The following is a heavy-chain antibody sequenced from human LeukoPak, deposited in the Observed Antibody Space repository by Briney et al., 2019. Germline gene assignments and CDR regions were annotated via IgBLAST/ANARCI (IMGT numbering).Heavy chain of an antibody. J-gene: IGHJ4*02. D-gene: IGHD6-19*01. Sequence: GGSLRLSCAASGFTFSSYAMSWVRQAPGKGLEWVSAISGSGGSTYYADSVKGRFTISRDNSKNTLYLQMNSLRAEDTAVYYCARGLAVAGTGYWGQGTLVTVSS. CDR1: GFTFSSYA. CDR3: ARGLAVAGTGY. CDR2: ISGSGGST. V-gene: IGHV3-23*01.